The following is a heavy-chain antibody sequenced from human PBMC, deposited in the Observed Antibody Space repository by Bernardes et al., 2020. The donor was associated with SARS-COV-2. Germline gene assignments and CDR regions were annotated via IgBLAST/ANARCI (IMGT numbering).Heavy chain of an antibody. CDR1: GYPFTGYY. J-gene: IGHJ6*02. CDR2: INPNSGGT. V-gene: IGHV1-2*02. D-gene: IGHD3-22*01. Sequence: ASVKFSCKASGYPFTGYYMHWVRQAPGQGLEWMGWINPNSGGTNYAQKFQGRVTMTRDTSISTAYMELRRLTSDDTAVYYCAIPPTNYDRYGMDVWGQGTTVTVSS. CDR3: AIPPTNYDRYGMDV.